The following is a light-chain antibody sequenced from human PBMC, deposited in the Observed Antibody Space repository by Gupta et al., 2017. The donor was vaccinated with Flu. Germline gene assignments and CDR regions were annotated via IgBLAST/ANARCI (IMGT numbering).Light chain of an antibody. J-gene: IGKJ4*01. CDR2: AES. CDR3: QQSYSTPQT. Sequence: DIQMTTSPSSLSASVGDRVTSTCRASHSISSYLNWYKQKPGKNPKLLIYAESSLQSGVQSRLIGSGSGTDFTRTISSLQPEDCATYDCQQSYSTPQTFGEGTKVEIK. CDR1: HSISSY. V-gene: IGKV1-39*01.